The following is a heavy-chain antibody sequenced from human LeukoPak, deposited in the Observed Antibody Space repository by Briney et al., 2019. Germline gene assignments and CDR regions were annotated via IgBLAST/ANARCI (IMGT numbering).Heavy chain of an antibody. D-gene: IGHD1-1*01. J-gene: IGHJ4*02. CDR2: ISYDGSNK. V-gene: IGHV3-30-3*01. CDR3: ARASGLERREVDWIFDY. Sequence: GGSLRLSCAASGFTFSSYALHWVRQAPGKGLEWVAVISYDGSNKYYADSVKGRFTISRDNSKNTLYLQMNSLRAEDTAVYYCARASGLERREVDWIFDYWGQGTLVTVSS. CDR1: GFTFSSYA.